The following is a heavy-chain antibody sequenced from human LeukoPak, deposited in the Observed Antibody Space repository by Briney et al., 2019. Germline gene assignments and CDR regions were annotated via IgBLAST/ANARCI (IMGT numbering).Heavy chain of an antibody. D-gene: IGHD3-9*01. CDR3: ARGEGYYDILTGYPSHY. Sequence: QPGGSLRLSCAASGFTFSSYEMNWVRQAPGKGLEWVSYISSSGSTIYYADSVKGRFTISRDNSKNTLYLQMNSLRAEDTAVYYCARGEGYYDILTGYPSHYWGQGTLVTVSS. CDR1: GFTFSSYE. J-gene: IGHJ4*02. V-gene: IGHV3-48*03. CDR2: ISSSGSTI.